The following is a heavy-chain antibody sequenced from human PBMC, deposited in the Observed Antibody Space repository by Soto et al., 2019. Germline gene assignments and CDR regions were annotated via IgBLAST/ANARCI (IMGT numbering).Heavy chain of an antibody. CDR1: GFTFSSYA. D-gene: IGHD2-15*01. J-gene: IGHJ4*02. V-gene: IGHV3-23*01. CDR2: ISGSGGST. Sequence: PGGSLRLSCAASGFTFSSYAMSWVRQAPGKGLEWVSAISGSGGSTYYADSVKGRFTISRDNSKNTLYLQMNSLRAEDTAVYYCAKVPFDNAYCSGGRCYSHYFDYWGQGTLVTVSS. CDR3: AKVPFDNAYCSGGRCYSHYFDY.